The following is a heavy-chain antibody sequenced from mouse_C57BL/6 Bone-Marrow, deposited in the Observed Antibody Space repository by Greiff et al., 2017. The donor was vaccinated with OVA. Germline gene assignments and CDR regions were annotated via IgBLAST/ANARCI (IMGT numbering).Heavy chain of an antibody. J-gene: IGHJ2*01. V-gene: IGHV1-4*01. CDR1: GYTFTSYT. Sequence: VQLQQSGAELARPGASVKMSCKASGYTFTSYTMHWVKQRPGQGLEWIGYINPSSGYTKYNQKFKDKATLTADKSSSTAYMQLSSLTSEDSAVYYGARPNYFDYWGQGTTLTVSS. CDR2: INPSSGYT. CDR3: ARPNYFDY.